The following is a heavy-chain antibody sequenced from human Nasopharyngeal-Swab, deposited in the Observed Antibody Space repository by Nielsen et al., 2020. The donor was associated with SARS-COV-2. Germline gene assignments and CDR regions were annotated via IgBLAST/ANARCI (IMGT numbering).Heavy chain of an antibody. Sequence: SETLSLTCTVSGGFISNYYWSWIRQPPGKGLEWIGDIHDSGNTNYNPSLKSRVTISVDTSKNQFSLKLTSVTAADTAVYYCARRSLRAVSEGMDVWGQGTTVTVSS. D-gene: IGHD6-19*01. CDR3: ARRSLRAVSEGMDV. CDR1: GGFISNYY. J-gene: IGHJ6*02. CDR2: IHDSGNT. V-gene: IGHV4-59*08.